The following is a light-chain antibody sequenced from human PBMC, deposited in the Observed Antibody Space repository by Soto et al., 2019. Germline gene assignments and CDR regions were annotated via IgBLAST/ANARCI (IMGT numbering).Light chain of an antibody. CDR1: SSDVGGYDY. V-gene: IGLV2-14*01. CDR3: SSYTSSSTPVV. Sequence: QSALTQPASVSGSPGKSITISCTGTSSDVGGYDYVSWYQQHPGKVPQVMLYEVSNRASGVSSRFSGSKSGNTASLTISGLQAEDEADYYCSSYTSSSTPVVFGGGTKLTVL. CDR2: EVS. J-gene: IGLJ3*02.